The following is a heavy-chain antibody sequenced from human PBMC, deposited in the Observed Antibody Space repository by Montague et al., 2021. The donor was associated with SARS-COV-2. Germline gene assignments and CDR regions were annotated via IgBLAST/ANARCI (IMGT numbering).Heavy chain of an antibody. J-gene: IGHJ3*02. CDR3: ARGSGWMGNAFDI. CDR1: GGSISSYY. Sequence: SETLSLTCTVSGGSISSYYWSWIRQPPGKGLEWIGYIYYSGSTNYNPSLKRRVTMSVDTSKTQFSLKLSSVTAADTAVYYCARGSGWMGNAFDIWGQGTMVTVSS. V-gene: IGHV4-59*01. CDR2: IYYSGST. D-gene: IGHD6-19*01.